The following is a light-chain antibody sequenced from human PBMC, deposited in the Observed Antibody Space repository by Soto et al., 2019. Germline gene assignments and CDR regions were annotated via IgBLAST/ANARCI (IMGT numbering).Light chain of an antibody. CDR1: SSNIETNT. CDR2: SNN. CDR3: AAWDDSLKDVL. J-gene: IGLJ2*01. V-gene: IGLV1-44*01. Sequence: QSVLTQPPSAYGTPGQRATISCSGSSSNIETNTVSWYQQFPGTAPKLLIYSNNQRPSGVPDRFSASKSGTSASLAISGLQSEDEADYFCAAWDDSLKDVLFGGGTKVTVL.